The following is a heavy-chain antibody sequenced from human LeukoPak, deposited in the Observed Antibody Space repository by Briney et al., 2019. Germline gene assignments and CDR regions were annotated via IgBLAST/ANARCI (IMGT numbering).Heavy chain of an antibody. CDR1: GFTFSSYA. V-gene: IGHV3-23*01. Sequence: QPGGSLRLSCAASGFTFSSYAMSWVRQAPGKGLEWVSAISGSGGSTYYADSVKGRFTISRDNSKNTLYLQMNSLRAEDTAVYYCAKDLKGNYYDSSGSNAELDCWGQGTLVTVSS. J-gene: IGHJ4*02. D-gene: IGHD3-22*01. CDR2: ISGSGGST. CDR3: AKDLKGNYYDSSGSNAELDC.